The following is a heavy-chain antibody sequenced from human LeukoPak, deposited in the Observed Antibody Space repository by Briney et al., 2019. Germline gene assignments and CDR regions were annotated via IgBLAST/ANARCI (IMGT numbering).Heavy chain of an antibody. CDR1: GFTFSSYA. D-gene: IGHD6-25*01. CDR2: INWNGGST. J-gene: IGHJ3*02. Sequence: GRSLRLSCAASGFTFSSYAMHWVRQAPGKGLEWVSGINWNGGSTGSADSVKGRFTISRDNAKNSLSLQINSLRAEDTALYHCARGAGYQPFDIWGQGTMVTVSS. V-gene: IGHV3-20*01. CDR3: ARGAGYQPFDI.